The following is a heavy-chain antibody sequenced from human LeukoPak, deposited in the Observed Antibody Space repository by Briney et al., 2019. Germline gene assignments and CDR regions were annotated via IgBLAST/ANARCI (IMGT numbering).Heavy chain of an antibody. CDR1: GFTFSSYD. Sequence: PGGSLRLSCAASGFTFSSYDMHWVRQATGKGLEWVSAIGTAGDTYYPGSVKGRFTISRENAKNSLYLQMNSPRAGDTAAYYCARDLVRGVIFPHGMDVWGQGTTVTVSS. CDR2: IGTAGDT. J-gene: IGHJ6*02. V-gene: IGHV3-13*01. D-gene: IGHD3-10*01. CDR3: ARDLVRGVIFPHGMDV.